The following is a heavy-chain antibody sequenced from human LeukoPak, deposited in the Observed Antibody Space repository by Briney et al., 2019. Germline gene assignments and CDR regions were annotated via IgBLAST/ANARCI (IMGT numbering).Heavy chain of an antibody. Sequence: PGGSLRLSCAASGLTFSTYSMNWIRQAPGKGLEWVSYISSSPSTIYYADSVKGRFTISRDNAKNSLYLQMNSLRAEDTAVYYCARDPGYSGFNFDYWGQGTLVTVSS. CDR3: ARDPGYSGFNFDY. CDR1: GLTFSTYS. J-gene: IGHJ4*02. CDR2: ISSSPSTI. D-gene: IGHD5-12*01. V-gene: IGHV3-48*01.